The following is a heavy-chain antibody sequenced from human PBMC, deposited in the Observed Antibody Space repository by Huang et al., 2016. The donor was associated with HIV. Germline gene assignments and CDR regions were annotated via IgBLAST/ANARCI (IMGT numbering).Heavy chain of an antibody. CDR1: GFTFSSYA. J-gene: IGHJ6*03. D-gene: IGHD3-16*02. CDR3: ARDAYYDYVWGSYRKYYYYYMDV. CDR2: ISYDGSNK. V-gene: IGHV3-30-3*01. Sequence: QVQLVESGGGVVQPGMSLRLSCAASGFTFSSYAMHWVRQAPGKGVEWGAVISYDGSNKYYADSGKGRFTISRDNSKNTLYLQMNSLRAEDTAVYYCARDAYYDYVWGSYRKYYYYYMDVWGKGTTVTVSS.